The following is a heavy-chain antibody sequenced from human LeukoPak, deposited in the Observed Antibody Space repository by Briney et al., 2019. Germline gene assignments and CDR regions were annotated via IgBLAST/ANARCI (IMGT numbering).Heavy chain of an antibody. CDR3: ARHLGRSSRSAYYYMDV. CDR2: ISGHGITT. J-gene: IGHJ6*03. CDR1: GFTFSDFY. D-gene: IGHD3-3*01. Sequence: GGSLRLSCAASGFTFSDFYMSWVRQAPGKGLEWVSDISGHGITTYYADSVKGRYTVSRDNAKNSLYLEMKSLRAEDTAVYFCARHLGRSSRSAYYYMDVWGKGTTVTVSS. V-gene: IGHV3-11*04.